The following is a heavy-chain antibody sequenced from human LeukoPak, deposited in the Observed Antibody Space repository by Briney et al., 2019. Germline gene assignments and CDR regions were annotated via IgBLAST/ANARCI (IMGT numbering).Heavy chain of an antibody. Sequence: PGGSLRLSCAASGFTFSSAWMSWVRQAPGKGLECVSRVKSKTGGGTTDYAAPVKGRFTISRDDSTDTLFLQMNSLKTEDTAVYYCATDRHYGYDFWGQGTLVTVSS. V-gene: IGHV3-15*01. D-gene: IGHD3-10*01. J-gene: IGHJ4*02. CDR3: ATDRHYGYDF. CDR2: VKSKTGGGTT. CDR1: GFTFSSAW.